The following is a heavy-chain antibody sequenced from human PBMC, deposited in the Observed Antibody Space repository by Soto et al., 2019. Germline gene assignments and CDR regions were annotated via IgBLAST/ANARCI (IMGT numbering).Heavy chain of an antibody. Sequence: GGSLRLSCAASGFTFSSYGMHWVRQAPGKGLEWVAVISYDGSNKYYADSVKGRFTISRDNSKNTLYLQMNSLRAEDTAVYYCAKGRQLWFDYGMDVWGQGTTVTVSS. CDR1: GFTFSSYG. V-gene: IGHV3-30*18. CDR2: ISYDGSNK. J-gene: IGHJ6*02. D-gene: IGHD5-18*01. CDR3: AKGRQLWFDYGMDV.